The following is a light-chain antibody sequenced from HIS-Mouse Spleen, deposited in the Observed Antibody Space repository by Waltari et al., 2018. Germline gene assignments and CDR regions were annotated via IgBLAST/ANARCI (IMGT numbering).Light chain of an antibody. CDR2: KDS. CDR1: ALPKQY. CDR3: QSADSSGTGWV. J-gene: IGLJ3*02. Sequence: SYELTQPPSVSVSQGQTARITCSGDALPKQYAYWYQQKPGQAPVLWIYKDSERPSGIPERFSGSSSGTTVTLTISGVQAEDEADYYCQSADSSGTGWVFGGGTKLTVL. V-gene: IGLV3-25*03.